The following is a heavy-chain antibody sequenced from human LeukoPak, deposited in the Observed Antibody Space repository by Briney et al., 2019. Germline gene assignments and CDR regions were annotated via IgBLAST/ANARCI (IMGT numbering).Heavy chain of an antibody. CDR1: RFPYCKSS. J-gene: IGHJ4*02. V-gene: IGHV3-23*01. Sequence: GRCLRLSHAVSRFPYCKSSLSWRSLAPGKGLDWVSCISSRGSGTFYADSVKGRFTISRDNSKHTLYLEMDSLRIDDTAVYYCAEHATNMIRGVVEYWGQRSLVTVSS. CDR2: ISSRGSGT. CDR3: AEHATNMIRGVVEY. D-gene: IGHD3-10*01.